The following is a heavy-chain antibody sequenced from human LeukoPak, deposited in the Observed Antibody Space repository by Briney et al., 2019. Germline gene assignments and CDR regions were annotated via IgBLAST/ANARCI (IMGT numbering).Heavy chain of an antibody. D-gene: IGHD2-21*01. V-gene: IGHV1-8*01. CDR2: MNPNSGNT. J-gene: IGHJ6*02. CDR3: ARGGAYSELDYYYGMDV. CDR1: GYTFTSYD. Sequence: ASVKVSCKPSGYTFTSYDINWVRPATGQGLEWMGWMNPNSGNTGYAQKFQGRVTMTRNTSIRTAYMELSSLRSEDTAVYYCARGGAYSELDYYYGMDVWGQGTTVTVSS.